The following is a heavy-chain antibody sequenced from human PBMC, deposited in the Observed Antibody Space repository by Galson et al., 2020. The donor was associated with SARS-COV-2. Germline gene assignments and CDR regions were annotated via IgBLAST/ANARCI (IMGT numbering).Heavy chain of an antibody. V-gene: IGHV6-1*01. CDR2: TYYRSKRYN. Sequence: SQTLSLTCAISGDSVSSNSAAWNWIRQSPSGGLEWLGRTYYRSKRYNDYAVSVKSRMTLNPDTSKNQLSLQPNSVTPEDTAVYYCVRGENYYGSGSHRRNWFNPWGQGTPVTVSS. D-gene: IGHD3-10*01. CDR3: VRGENYYGSGSHRRNWFNP. J-gene: IGHJ5*02. CDR1: GDSVSSNSAA.